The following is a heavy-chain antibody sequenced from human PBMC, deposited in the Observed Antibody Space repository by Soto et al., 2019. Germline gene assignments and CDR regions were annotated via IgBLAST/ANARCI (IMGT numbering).Heavy chain of an antibody. J-gene: IGHJ4*02. V-gene: IGHV4-34*01. Sequence: SETLSLSCAVYGGSLSGYYWSWIRQPPGKGLEWIGEINQGGSSNYNPSLKSRVTTSLDTSKNQLSLKLKSVTAADTAVYYCARGSQWLDYWGQGTLVTVSS. CDR1: GGSLSGYY. CDR2: INQGGSS. D-gene: IGHD6-19*01. CDR3: ARGSQWLDY.